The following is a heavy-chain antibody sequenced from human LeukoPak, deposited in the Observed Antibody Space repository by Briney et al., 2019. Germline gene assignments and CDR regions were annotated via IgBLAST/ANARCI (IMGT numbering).Heavy chain of an antibody. CDR2: IYYSGST. CDR3: ARLNVDTTMAHDY. Sequence: SETLSLTCTVSGGSISSYYWNWIRQPPGKGLEWIGYIYYSGSTNHNPSLKSRVTISVDPSKNQFSLKLSSVTAADTAAYYCARLNVDTTMAHDYWGQGTLVTVSS. V-gene: IGHV4-59*01. J-gene: IGHJ4*02. CDR1: GGSISSYY. D-gene: IGHD5-18*01.